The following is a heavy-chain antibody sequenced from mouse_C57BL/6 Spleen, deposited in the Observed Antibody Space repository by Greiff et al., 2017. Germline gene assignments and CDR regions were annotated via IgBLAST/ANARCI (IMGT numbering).Heavy chain of an antibody. J-gene: IGHJ3*01. CDR3: ATQEEDSNRFAY. D-gene: IGHD2-5*01. CDR2: INPNNGGT. Sequence: VQLKQSGPELVKPGASVKMSCKASGYTFTDYNMPWVKQSHGKSLEWIGYINPNNGGTSYNQKFKGKATLTVNKSSSTAYMELRSLTSEDSAVYYCATQEEDSNRFAYWGQGTLVTVAA. CDR1: GYTFTDYN. V-gene: IGHV1-22*01.